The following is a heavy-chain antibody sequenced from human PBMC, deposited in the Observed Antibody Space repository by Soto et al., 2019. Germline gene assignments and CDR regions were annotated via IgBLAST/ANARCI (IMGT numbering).Heavy chain of an antibody. V-gene: IGHV3-48*01. CDR2: ISSGSSTI. CDR3: AREGYCSGGSGPPDAFDI. D-gene: IGHD2-15*01. Sequence: VQLVESGGGLVQPGGSLRLSCAVSGFTFSSYSMNWVRQAPGKGLEWVSYISSGSSTIYYADSVKGRFTISRDNAKKSLYLQMNSLRAEDMAVYYCAREGYCSGGSGPPDAFDIWGQGTMVTVSS. CDR1: GFTFSSYS. J-gene: IGHJ3*02.